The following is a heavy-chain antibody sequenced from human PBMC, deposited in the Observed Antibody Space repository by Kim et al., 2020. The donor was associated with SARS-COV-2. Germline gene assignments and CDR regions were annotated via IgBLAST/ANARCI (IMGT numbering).Heavy chain of an antibody. Sequence: KGRFTISRDNSKNTLYLQMNSLRAEDTAVYYCAKSISRYYYGSGSDIFDYWGQGTLVTVSS. CDR3: AKSISRYYYGSGSDIFDY. J-gene: IGHJ4*02. D-gene: IGHD3-10*01. V-gene: IGHV3-23*01.